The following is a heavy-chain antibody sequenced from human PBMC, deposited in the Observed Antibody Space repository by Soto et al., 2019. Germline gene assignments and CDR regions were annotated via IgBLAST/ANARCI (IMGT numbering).Heavy chain of an antibody. Sequence: GESLKISCKGSGYSFTSYWIGWVRQMPGKGLEWMGIIYPGDSDTRYSPSFQGQVTISADKSISTAYLQWSSLKASDTAMYYCARHEGSNYWFSSPDYWGQGTLVTVSS. V-gene: IGHV5-51*01. CDR1: GYSFTSYW. CDR2: IYPGDSDT. J-gene: IGHJ4*02. CDR3: ARHEGSNYWFSSPDY. D-gene: IGHD4-4*01.